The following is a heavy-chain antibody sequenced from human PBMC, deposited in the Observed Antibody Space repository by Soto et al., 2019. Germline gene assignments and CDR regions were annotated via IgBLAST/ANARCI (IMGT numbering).Heavy chain of an antibody. Sequence: SVKVSCKASGGTFSSYAISWVRQAPGQGLEWMGGIIPIFGTANYAQKFQGRVTITADESTSTAYMELNSLRAEDTAVYYCARVRNDDSWNDADYYGMDVWGQGTTVTVSS. V-gene: IGHV1-69*13. CDR2: IIPIFGTA. J-gene: IGHJ6*02. CDR1: GGTFSSYA. D-gene: IGHD1-1*01. CDR3: ARVRNDDSWNDADYYGMDV.